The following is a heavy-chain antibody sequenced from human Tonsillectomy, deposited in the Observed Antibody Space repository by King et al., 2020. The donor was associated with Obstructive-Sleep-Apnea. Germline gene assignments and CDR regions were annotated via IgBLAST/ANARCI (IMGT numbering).Heavy chain of an antibody. J-gene: IGHJ5*02. D-gene: IGHD1-1*01. V-gene: IGHV4-59*08. Sequence: QLQESGPGLVKPSETLSLTCTVSGGSISSHYWSWIRQPPGKGLEWIGYIYYIGTFYYNPSLKSRDTMSVDTSKNPFSLKLSSVTAADTAVYYCASLTWEHWFDPWGQGTLVTVSS. CDR1: GGSISSHY. CDR2: IYYIGTF. CDR3: ASLTWEHWFDP.